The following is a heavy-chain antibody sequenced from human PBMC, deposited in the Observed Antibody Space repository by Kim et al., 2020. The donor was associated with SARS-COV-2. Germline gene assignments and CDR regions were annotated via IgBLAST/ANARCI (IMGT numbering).Heavy chain of an antibody. CDR1: GFTFSNAW. CDR2: IKSKTDGGTT. V-gene: IGHV3-15*01. CDR3: TTDWGAIFGVSEGPPSSSGYYTGAY. J-gene: IGHJ4*02. D-gene: IGHD3-22*01. Sequence: GGSLRLSCAASGFTFSNAWMSWVRQAPGKGLEWVGRIKSKTDGGTTDYAAPVKGRFTISRDDSKNTLYLQMNSLKTEDTAVYYCTTDWGAIFGVSEGPPSSSGYYTGAYWGQGTLVTVSS.